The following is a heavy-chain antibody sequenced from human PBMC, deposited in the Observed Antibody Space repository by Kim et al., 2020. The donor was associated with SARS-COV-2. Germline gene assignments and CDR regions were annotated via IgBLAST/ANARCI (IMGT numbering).Heavy chain of an antibody. CDR2: ISGSGGST. Sequence: GGSLRLSCAASGFSFSTYAMSWVRQAPGKGLEWVSAISGSGGSTYYADSVKGRFTIFRDTSKNTLYLQMNSLRAEDTAVYHCAKVGAAGTWYYFDYWGQGTLVTVSS. CDR3: AKVGAAGTWYYFDY. D-gene: IGHD6-13*01. V-gene: IGHV3-23*01. J-gene: IGHJ4*02. CDR1: GFSFSTYA.